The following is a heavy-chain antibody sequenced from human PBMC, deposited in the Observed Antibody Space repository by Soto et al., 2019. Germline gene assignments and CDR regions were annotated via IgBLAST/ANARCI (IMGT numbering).Heavy chain of an antibody. D-gene: IGHD4-17*01. Sequence: PGGSLRLSCTASGSTFDDFAMHWVRQVPGKGLEWVSGINWNTVNIAYADSVKGRFTISRDNGKNSLYLQMNSLKTEDTALYYCARGSHSDYGDYGYFEFWGQGALVTVSS. CDR1: GSTFDDFA. CDR2: INWNTVNI. CDR3: ARGSHSDYGDYGYFEF. V-gene: IGHV3-9*01. J-gene: IGHJ4*02.